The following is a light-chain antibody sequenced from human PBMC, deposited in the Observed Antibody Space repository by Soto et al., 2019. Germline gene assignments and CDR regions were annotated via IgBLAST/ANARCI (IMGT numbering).Light chain of an antibody. J-gene: IGLJ2*01. V-gene: IGLV2-8*01. CDR3: ISYAGSNRPA. CDR1: SSDVGGYNY. CDR2: DVN. Sequence: QSALTQPPSASGSPGQSVAISCSGTSSDVGGYNYVSWYQQHPGKAPKLLIYDVNKRPSGVPDRFSGSKSGNTASLTVYGLQAEDGADYYCISYAGSNRPAFGGGTKLTVL.